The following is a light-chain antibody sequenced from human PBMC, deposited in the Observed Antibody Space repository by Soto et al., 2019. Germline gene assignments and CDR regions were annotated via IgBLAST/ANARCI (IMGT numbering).Light chain of an antibody. CDR1: QSVSSH. Sequence: EIVLTQSPGTLSLSPGERATLSCRASQSVSSHLAWYQQKPGQAPRLLIYDASNRATGIPARFSGSGSGTDFTLTISSLEPEEFAVYPCLQRTTWPWTCGQGSKVEIK. J-gene: IGKJ1*01. V-gene: IGKV3-11*01. CDR2: DAS. CDR3: LQRTTWPWT.